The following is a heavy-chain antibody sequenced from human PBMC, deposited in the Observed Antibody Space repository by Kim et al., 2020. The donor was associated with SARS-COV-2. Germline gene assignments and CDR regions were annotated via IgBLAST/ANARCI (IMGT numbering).Heavy chain of an antibody. V-gene: IGHV4-34*01. J-gene: IGHJ5*02. CDR3: ARGPSGLPVS. CDR2: ST. Sequence: STNYNPSLKSPVTIPVAPSKNQFSLKLSSVTASDTAVYYCARGPSGLPVSWGQGTLVTVSS.